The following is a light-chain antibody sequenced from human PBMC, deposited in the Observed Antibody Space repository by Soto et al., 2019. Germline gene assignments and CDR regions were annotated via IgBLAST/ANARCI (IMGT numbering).Light chain of an antibody. CDR3: SLPYSGIRV. Sequence: QAVVTQEPSLTVSPGGTVTLTCASSTGAVATGHYPYWFQQKPGQAPRTLIYDTNNRHSWTPARFSGSLLGGKPALTLSGAQPEDEAEYYCSLPYSGIRVFGGGTQLTVL. CDR1: TGAVATGHY. J-gene: IGLJ3*02. V-gene: IGLV7-46*01. CDR2: DTN.